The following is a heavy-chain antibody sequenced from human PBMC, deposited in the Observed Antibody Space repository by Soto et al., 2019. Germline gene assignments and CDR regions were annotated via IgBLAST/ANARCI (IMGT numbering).Heavy chain of an antibody. CDR3: AREYSSGYSNWFDP. J-gene: IGHJ5*02. V-gene: IGHV4-31*03. CDR1: GGSISSGGYY. Sequence: KTSETLSLTCTVSGGSISSGGYYWSWIRQHPGKGLEWIGYIYYSGSTYYNPSLKSRVTISVDTSKNQFSLKLSSVTAADTAVYYCAREYSSGYSNWFDPWGQGTLVTVSS. CDR2: IYYSGST. D-gene: IGHD3-22*01.